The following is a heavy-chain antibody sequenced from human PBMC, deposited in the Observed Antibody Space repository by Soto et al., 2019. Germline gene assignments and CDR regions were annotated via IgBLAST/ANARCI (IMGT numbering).Heavy chain of an antibody. V-gene: IGHV5-51*01. CDR1: GYSFTSYW. Sequence: GESLKISCKGSGYSFTSYWIGWVRQMPGKGLEWMGIIYPGDSDTRYSPSFQGQVTISAAKNTLYLQMSSLRVEDTAVYYCARGRPYGMDVWGQGTTVTVSS. J-gene: IGHJ6*02. CDR2: IYPGDSDT. CDR3: ARGRPYGMDV.